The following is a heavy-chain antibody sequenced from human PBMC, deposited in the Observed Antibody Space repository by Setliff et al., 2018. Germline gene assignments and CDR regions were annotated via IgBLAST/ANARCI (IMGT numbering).Heavy chain of an antibody. V-gene: IGHV4-39*01. CDR1: GASVSGNSYY. CDR3: ARTGTYRYFDY. Sequence: KPSETLSLTCTVSGASVSGNSYYWGWIRQPPGKGLEWIGSMYYGGGGSTYYNASLKSRVTISVDTSKNQFSLRLTSVTAADTAVYYCARTGTYRYFDYWGQGALVTVAS. D-gene: IGHD1-1*01. CDR2: MYYGGGGST. J-gene: IGHJ4*02.